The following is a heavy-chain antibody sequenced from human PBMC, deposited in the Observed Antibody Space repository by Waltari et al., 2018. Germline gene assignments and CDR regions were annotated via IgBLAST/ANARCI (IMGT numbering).Heavy chain of an antibody. CDR3: ARDEAYYYDSSGYSD. D-gene: IGHD3-22*01. V-gene: IGHV3-66*02. CDR1: GFTVSSNY. CDR2: IYSGGST. J-gene: IGHJ4*02. Sequence: EVQLVESGGGLVQPGGSLRLSCAASGFTVSSNYMSWVRQAPGKGLEWVSVIYSGGSTYYADSVKGRFTISRDNSKNTLYLQMNSLRAEDTAVYYCARDEAYYYDSSGYSDWGQGTLVTVSS.